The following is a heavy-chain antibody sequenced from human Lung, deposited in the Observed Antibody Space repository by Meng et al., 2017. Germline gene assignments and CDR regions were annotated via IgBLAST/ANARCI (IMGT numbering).Heavy chain of an antibody. J-gene: IGHJ4*02. V-gene: IGHV3-21*01. CDR3: ARDGYPVLGGVSAFDY. CDR2: ISSRSSKI. Sequence: EVQLVESGGGLVKPGGSLRLSCAASGFTFSSYSMNWVRQAPGKGLEWVSSISSRSSKIYYADSVKGRFTISRDNAKNSLYLQMNSLRAEDTAVYYCARDGYPVLGGVSAFDYWGQGTLVTVSS. CDR1: GFTFSSYS. D-gene: IGHD3-16*01.